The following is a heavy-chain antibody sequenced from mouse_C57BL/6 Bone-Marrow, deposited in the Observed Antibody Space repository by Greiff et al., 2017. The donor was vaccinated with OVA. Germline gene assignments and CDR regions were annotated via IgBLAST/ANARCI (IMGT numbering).Heavy chain of an antibody. Sequence: EVKLQESGAELVRPGASVKLSCTASGFNIKDYYMHWVKQRPEQGLEWIGRIDPEDGNTEYAPKFQGKATMTADTSSNTAYLQLSSLTSEDTAVYYCTIYYSNYEDAMDYWGQGTSVTVSS. CDR1: GFNIKDYY. CDR2: IDPEDGNT. D-gene: IGHD2-5*01. V-gene: IGHV14-1*01. J-gene: IGHJ4*01. CDR3: TIYYSNYEDAMDY.